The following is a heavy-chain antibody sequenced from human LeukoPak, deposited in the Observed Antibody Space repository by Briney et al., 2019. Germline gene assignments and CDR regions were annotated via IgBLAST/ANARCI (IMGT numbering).Heavy chain of an antibody. Sequence: PGGSLRLSCVASGFTFSNSWMSWVRQAPWKGLEWVANIKEDESEKYYVDSVEGRFTISRDNTKNSLYLQMNRLRAEDAAVYYCARRLCGGGSCYRVPQPSYMDVWGGGTTVTVSS. V-gene: IGHV3-7*01. CDR3: ARRLCGGGSCYRVPQPSYMDV. J-gene: IGHJ6*03. CDR1: GFTFSNSW. CDR2: IKEDESEK. D-gene: IGHD2-15*01.